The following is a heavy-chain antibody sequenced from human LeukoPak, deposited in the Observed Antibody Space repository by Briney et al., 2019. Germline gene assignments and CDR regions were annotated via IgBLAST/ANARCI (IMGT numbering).Heavy chain of an antibody. CDR1: GGSISSYY. CDR3: ARDSSWYYFDY. D-gene: IGHD6-13*01. CDR2: IYYSGST. V-gene: IGHV4-59*12. Sequence: SETLSLTCTVSGGSISSYYWSWIRQPPGKGLEWIGYIYYSGSTNYNPSFKSRVTISVDTSKNQFSLKLSSVTAADTAVYYCARDSSWYYFDYWGQGTLVTVSS. J-gene: IGHJ4*02.